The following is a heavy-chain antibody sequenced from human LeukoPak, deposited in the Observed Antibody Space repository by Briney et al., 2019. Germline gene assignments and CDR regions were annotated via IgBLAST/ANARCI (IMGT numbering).Heavy chain of an antibody. D-gene: IGHD3-10*01. Sequence: SVKVSCKASGGTFSSYAISWVRQAPGQGLEWMGRIIPILGIANYAQKFQGRVTITADKSTSTAYMELSSLRSEDTAVYYCARMDPDYYGSGSYYLDYWGQGTLVTVSS. CDR1: GGTFSSYA. CDR2: IIPILGIA. CDR3: ARMDPDYYGSGSYYLDY. V-gene: IGHV1-69*04. J-gene: IGHJ4*02.